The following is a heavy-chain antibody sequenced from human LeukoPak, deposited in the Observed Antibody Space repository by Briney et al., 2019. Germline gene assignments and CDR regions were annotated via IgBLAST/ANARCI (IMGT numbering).Heavy chain of an antibody. V-gene: IGHV1-18*01. CDR1: GYTFTSYG. CDR2: ISAYNGNT. Sequence: RASVKVSCKASGYTFTSYGISWVRQAPGQGLEWMGWISAYNGNTNYAQKLQGRVTMTTDTSTSTAYMELSSLRSEDTAVYYCARVRYSYAHDAFDIWGQGTMVTVSS. D-gene: IGHD5-18*01. CDR3: ARVRYSYAHDAFDI. J-gene: IGHJ3*02.